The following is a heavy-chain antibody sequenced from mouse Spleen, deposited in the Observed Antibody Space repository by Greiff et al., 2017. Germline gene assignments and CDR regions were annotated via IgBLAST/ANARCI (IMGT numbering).Heavy chain of an antibody. V-gene: IGHV1-54*01. Sequence: QVQLKQSGAELVRPGTSVKVSCKASGYAFTNYLIEWVKQRPGQGLEWIGVINPGSGGTNYNEKFKGKATLTADKSSSTAYMQLSSLTSEDSAVYFCARGEVRRNYAMDYWGQGTSVTVSS. J-gene: IGHJ4*01. CDR1: GYAFTNYL. CDR3: ARGEVRRNYAMDY. CDR2: INPGSGGT. D-gene: IGHD2-14*01.